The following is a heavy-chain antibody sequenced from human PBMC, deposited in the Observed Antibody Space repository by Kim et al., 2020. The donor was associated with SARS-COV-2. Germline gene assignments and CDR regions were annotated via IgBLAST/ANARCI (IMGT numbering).Heavy chain of an antibody. Sequence: LKGRVTVSVDTSKTQFSLKLSSVTTADTAVYYCARGSGKSAAGTSSFDYWGQGTLVTVSS. CDR3: ARGSGKSAAGTSSFDY. J-gene: IGHJ4*02. D-gene: IGHD6-13*01. V-gene: IGHV4-34*01.